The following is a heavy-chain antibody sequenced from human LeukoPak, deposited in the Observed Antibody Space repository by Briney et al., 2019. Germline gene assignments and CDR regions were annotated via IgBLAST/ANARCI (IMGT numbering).Heavy chain of an antibody. D-gene: IGHD5-12*01. CDR2: IIPILGIA. Sequence: ASVKVSCKASGYTFTGYYMHWVRQAPGQGLEWMGRIIPILGIANYAQKFQGRVTITADKSTSTAYMELSSLRSEDTAVYYCARDLVAATGGGDYWGQGTLVTVSS. V-gene: IGHV1-69*04. J-gene: IGHJ4*02. CDR3: ARDLVAATGGGDY. CDR1: GYTFTGYY.